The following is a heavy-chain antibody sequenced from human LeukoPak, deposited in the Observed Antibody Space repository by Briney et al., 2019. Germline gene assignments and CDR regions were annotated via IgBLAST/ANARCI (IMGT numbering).Heavy chain of an antibody. Sequence: GASVKVSCKASGYTFTGYYMHWVRQAPGQGLEWMGWINPNSGGTNYAQKFQGRVTMTRDTSISTAYMELSRLRSDDTAVYYCARSRQLPRYNWFDPWGQGTLVTVSS. CDR3: ARSRQLPRYNWFDP. D-gene: IGHD2-2*01. CDR2: INPNSGGT. V-gene: IGHV1-2*02. CDR1: GYTFTGYY. J-gene: IGHJ5*02.